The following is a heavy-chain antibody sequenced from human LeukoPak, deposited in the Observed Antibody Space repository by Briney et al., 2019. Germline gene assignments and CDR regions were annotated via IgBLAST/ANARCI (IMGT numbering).Heavy chain of an antibody. Sequence: GESLKIPCKGSGYSFTRYWLGWVRQMPGKGLEWMGIIYPGDSDTRYSPSFQGQVTISADKSISTAYLQWSSLKASDTAMYYCARLAVTTLTGDYWGQGTLVTVSS. D-gene: IGHD4-17*01. CDR3: ARLAVTTLTGDY. V-gene: IGHV5-51*01. J-gene: IGHJ4*02. CDR2: IYPGDSDT. CDR1: GYSFTRYW.